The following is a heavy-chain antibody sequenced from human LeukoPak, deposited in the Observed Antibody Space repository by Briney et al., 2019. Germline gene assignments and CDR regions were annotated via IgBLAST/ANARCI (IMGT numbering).Heavy chain of an antibody. V-gene: IGHV4-39*01. CDR1: YGSISSSSYY. CDR3: ANYCSSSSCHIRRAFDI. Sequence: SETLSLTCSVCYGSISSSSYYWGWIRQPTGKGLEWIGTIYYSGSTYYSPSLKSRVAISVDTSKNQFSLKLSSVTAADTAVCYCANYCSSSSCHIRRAFDIWGQGTMVTVSS. D-gene: IGHD2-2*01. CDR2: IYYSGST. J-gene: IGHJ3*02.